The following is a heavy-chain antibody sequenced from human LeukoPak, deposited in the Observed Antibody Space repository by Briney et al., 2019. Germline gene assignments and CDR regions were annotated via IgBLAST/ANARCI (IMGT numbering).Heavy chain of an antibody. Sequence: ASVRVSCKASGYTFTTYGISCVRQAPGQGGEWMGWISVYNGNTNYAQKLQGRVTMTTATSTRTAYMELRSLRSHDTAVYYCARGNDILTGYYRGFDYWGQGTLVTVSS. J-gene: IGHJ4*02. V-gene: IGHV1-18*01. CDR3: ARGNDILTGYYRGFDY. CDR1: GYTFTTYG. CDR2: ISVYNGNT. D-gene: IGHD3-9*01.